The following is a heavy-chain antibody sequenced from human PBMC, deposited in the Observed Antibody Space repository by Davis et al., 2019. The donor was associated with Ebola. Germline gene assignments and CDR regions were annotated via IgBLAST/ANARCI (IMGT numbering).Heavy chain of an antibody. CDR2: ISGSGGST. J-gene: IGHJ3*02. D-gene: IGHD3-22*01. V-gene: IGHV3-23*01. CDR3: AKDYYDSSGYPKNAFDI. Sequence: PGGSLRLSCAASGFTFSSYAMSWVRQAPGKGLEWVSAISGSGGSTYYADSVKGRFTISRDNSKNTLYLQMNSLRAEDTAVYYCAKDYYDSSGYPKNAFDIWGQGTMVTVSS. CDR1: GFTFSSYA.